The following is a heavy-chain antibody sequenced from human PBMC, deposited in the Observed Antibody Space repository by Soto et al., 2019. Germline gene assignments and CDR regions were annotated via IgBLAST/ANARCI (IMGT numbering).Heavy chain of an antibody. J-gene: IGHJ4*02. CDR2: ISAYNGNT. V-gene: IGHV1-18*01. Sequence: QVQLEQSEAEVKKPWASVKVSCKASGYTFSNYGISWVRQAPGQGLEWMGWISAYNGNTKYAQKLQGRVTMITDTSTSTAYMVLRSLRSDDTAVYYCARDSPPVDYWGQGTLVTVSS. CDR3: ARDSPPVDY. CDR1: GYTFSNYG.